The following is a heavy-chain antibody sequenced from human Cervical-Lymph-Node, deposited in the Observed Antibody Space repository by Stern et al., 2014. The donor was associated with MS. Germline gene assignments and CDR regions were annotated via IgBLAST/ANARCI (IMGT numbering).Heavy chain of an antibody. CDR2: ISGSGGSI. D-gene: IGHD3-22*01. CDR1: GFTFNKYA. J-gene: IGHJ6*02. Sequence: EVQLVESGGDLVQPGGSLRLSCAASGFTFNKYAMNWVRQAPGKGLEWVSTISGSGGSIYYAGSVKGRFTISRDNSENTLYLQMHSLRAEDTAIYYCAKQYFDSSGYSYYYGMDVWGQGTTVTVSS. CDR3: AKQYFDSSGYSYYYGMDV. V-gene: IGHV3-23*04.